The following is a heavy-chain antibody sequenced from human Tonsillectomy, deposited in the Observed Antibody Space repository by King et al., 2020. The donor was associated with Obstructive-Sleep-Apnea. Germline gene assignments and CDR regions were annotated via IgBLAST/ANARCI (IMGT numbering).Heavy chain of an antibody. CDR3: VKVLVEMVFDY. CDR2: ISSNGGST. Sequence: VQLVESGGGLVQPGGSLRLSCSASGFTFSSYAMHWVRQAPGKGLEYVSAISSNGGSTYYADSVKGRFTISRDNSKNTLYLQMSSLRAEDTAVYYCVKVLVEMVFDYWGQGTLVTVSS. V-gene: IGHV3-64D*06. D-gene: IGHD5-24*01. J-gene: IGHJ4*02. CDR1: GFTFSSYA.